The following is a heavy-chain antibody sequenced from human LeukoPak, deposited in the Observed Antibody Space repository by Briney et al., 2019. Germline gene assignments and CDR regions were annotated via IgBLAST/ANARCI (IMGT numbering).Heavy chain of an antibody. CDR2: ISSSSTYI. D-gene: IGHD3-10*01. Sequence: PGGSLRLSCAASGFTFSDFSMNWVRQAPGRGLEWVSSISSSSTYIYYADSVKGRFTISRDNAKNSLYLQMNSLRAEDTAVYDCARASGYGSGDYGGEGTLVTVSS. J-gene: IGHJ4*02. CDR3: ARASGYGSGDY. CDR1: GFTFSDFS. V-gene: IGHV3-21*01.